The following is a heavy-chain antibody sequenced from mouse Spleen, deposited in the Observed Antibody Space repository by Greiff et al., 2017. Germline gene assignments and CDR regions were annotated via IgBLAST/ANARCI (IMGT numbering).Heavy chain of an antibody. Sequence: EVQGVESVAELVRPGASVKLSCTASGFNIKNTYMHWVKQRPEQGLEWIGRIDPANGNTKYAPKFQGKATITADTSSNTAYLQLSSLTSEDTAIYYCAREDYLTGTYWYFDVWGAGTTVTVSS. D-gene: IGHD4-1*01. CDR2: IDPANGNT. CDR1: GFNIKNTY. J-gene: IGHJ1*01. CDR3: AREDYLTGTYWYFDV. V-gene: IGHV14-3*01.